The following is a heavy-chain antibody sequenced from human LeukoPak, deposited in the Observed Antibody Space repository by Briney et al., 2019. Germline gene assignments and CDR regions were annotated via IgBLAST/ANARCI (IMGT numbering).Heavy chain of an antibody. J-gene: IGHJ4*02. Sequence: PGRSLRLSCAASGFTFDDYAMHWVRQAPGKGLEWVSGISWNSGSIGYADSVKGRFTISRDNAKNSLYLQMNSLRAEDTAVYYCAKDRNPMSGYGQYYFDYWGQGTLVTVSS. CDR2: ISWNSGSI. CDR3: AKDRNPMSGYGQYYFDY. D-gene: IGHD5-12*01. CDR1: GFTFDDYA. V-gene: IGHV3-9*01.